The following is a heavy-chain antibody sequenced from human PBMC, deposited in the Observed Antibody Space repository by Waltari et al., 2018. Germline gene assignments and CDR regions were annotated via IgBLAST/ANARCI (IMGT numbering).Heavy chain of an antibody. Sequence: EVQLLASGGGSVPRGGSLSHSCAASGFTFNTYVMNWVRQAPGQGLEWVSSISDGGGIINYADSVKGRFTISRDNSKNTLYLQMNSLRAEDTAVYDCARGSGVDYWGQGTLVTISS. V-gene: IGHV3-23*01. J-gene: IGHJ4*02. D-gene: IGHD7-27*01. CDR2: ISDGGGII. CDR1: GFTFNTYV. CDR3: ARGSGVDY.